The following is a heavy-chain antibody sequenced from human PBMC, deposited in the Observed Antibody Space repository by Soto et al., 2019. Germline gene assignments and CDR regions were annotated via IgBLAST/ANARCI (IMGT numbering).Heavy chain of an antibody. Sequence: SDTLSXTCDVYCGSFSGYYCIWMVPPPGKWLELIGEINHSGSTNYNPSLKSRVTISVDTSKNQFSLKLSSVTAADTAVYYCARGAEWLYYFDYWGQGTLVTVSS. J-gene: IGHJ4*02. CDR2: INHSGST. CDR3: ARGAEWLYYFDY. D-gene: IGHD3-3*01. CDR1: CGSFSGYY. V-gene: IGHV4-34*01.